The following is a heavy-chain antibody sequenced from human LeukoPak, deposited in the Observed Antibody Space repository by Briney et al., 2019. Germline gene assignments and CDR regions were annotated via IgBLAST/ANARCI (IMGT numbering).Heavy chain of an antibody. Sequence: PGGSLRLSCAGSGFIFSSYTMSWVRQAPGKGLEWVSSIGASGGYIYYADSVKGRFTISRDNANNTLYLQMNSLRAEDTAVYYCATSPFVTAAVHFDFWGQGTLVTVSS. CDR2: IGASGGYI. J-gene: IGHJ4*02. CDR1: GFIFSSYT. CDR3: ATSPFVTAAVHFDF. D-gene: IGHD6-13*01. V-gene: IGHV3-21*01.